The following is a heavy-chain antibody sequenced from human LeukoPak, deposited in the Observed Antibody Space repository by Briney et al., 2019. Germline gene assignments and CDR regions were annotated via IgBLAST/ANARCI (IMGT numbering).Heavy chain of an antibody. V-gene: IGHV3-7*01. CDR3: ARDGIVIRFGGQDV. Sequence: GGSLRLSFAASGFTFSDCWMSWVRQAPGKGLEWVAHMNQDGSEINYVHSMKGRFTISRDNARNSLYLQMNSLRAEDTAVYYCARDGIVIRFGGQDVWGQGTTVTVS. CDR2: MNQDGSEI. CDR1: GFTFSDCW. J-gene: IGHJ6*02. D-gene: IGHD3-16*01.